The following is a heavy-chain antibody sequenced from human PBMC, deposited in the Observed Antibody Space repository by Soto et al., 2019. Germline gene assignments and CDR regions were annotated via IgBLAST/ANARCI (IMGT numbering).Heavy chain of an antibody. V-gene: IGHV2-5*02. CDR2: IYWDDAK. CDR3: AHRRRGFSYGHYFDH. D-gene: IGHD5-18*01. CDR1: GFSLSTSGVN. J-gene: IGHJ4*02. Sequence: QITLKESGPTLVKPTQTLTLTCTFSGFSLSTSGVNVGWIRQPPGKALEWLALIYWDDAKRYSPSLKNRPTITKDTSKNQVVLTMTNIDPVDTATYYCAHRRRGFSYGHYFDHWGQGTLVTVSS.